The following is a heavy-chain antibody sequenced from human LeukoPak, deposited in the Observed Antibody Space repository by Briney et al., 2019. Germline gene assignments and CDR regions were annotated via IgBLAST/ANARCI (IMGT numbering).Heavy chain of an antibody. CDR1: GSTFRNFA. D-gene: IGHD2-8*01. V-gene: IGHV3-23*01. Sequence: GVSLRLSCSASGSTFRNFAISWVRQAPGKGLEWVSSIGGGDTHYADSVKGRFTISRDDSRSTVDLQMSSLRAEDTAVYYCAKDGQSFNSMYDYFDSWGQGTLVTVSS. CDR3: AKDGQSFNSMYDYFDS. J-gene: IGHJ4*02. CDR2: IGGGDT.